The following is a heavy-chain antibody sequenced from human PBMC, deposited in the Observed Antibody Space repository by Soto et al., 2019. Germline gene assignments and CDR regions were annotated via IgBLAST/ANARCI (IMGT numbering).Heavy chain of an antibody. CDR2: IYWDGES. Sequence: ESGPTLVNPTEPLTLTCTFSGFSFTTTRMGVGWTRQPPGKALEWLAIIYWDGESRYNPLLRRRLTLTEDTSKNQVVLTMTNMDAKDADTYYCAHRDSTGTTTYFDSWGQGITVTVYS. D-gene: IGHD1-1*01. V-gene: IGHV2-5*02. CDR1: GFSFTTTRMG. J-gene: IGHJ4*02. CDR3: AHRDSTGTTTYFDS.